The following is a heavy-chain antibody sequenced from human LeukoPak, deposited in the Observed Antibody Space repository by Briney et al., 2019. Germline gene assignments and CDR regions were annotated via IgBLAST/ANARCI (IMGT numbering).Heavy chain of an antibody. CDR1: GFTFSSYS. D-gene: IGHD2-21*02. CDR2: ISSSSSTI. V-gene: IGHV3-48*01. J-gene: IGHJ4*02. CDR3: ARDRLAYCGGDCFWIRYYFDY. Sequence: PGGSLRLSCAASGFTFSSYSMNWVRQAPGKGVEWVSYISSSSSTIYYADSVKGRFTISRDNAKNSLYLQMNSLRAEDTAVYYCARDRLAYCGGDCFWIRYYFDYWGQGTLVTVSS.